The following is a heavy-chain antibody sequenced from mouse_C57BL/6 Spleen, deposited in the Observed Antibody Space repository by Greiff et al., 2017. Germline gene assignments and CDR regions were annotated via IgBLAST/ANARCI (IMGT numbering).Heavy chain of an antibody. Sequence: QVQLQQPGAELVKPGASVKLSCKASGYTFTSYWMHWVKQRPGRGLEWIGRIDPNSGGTKYNEKFKGKATLTVDKPSSPAYMQLSSLTSEDSAVYYCARVDGYYYYFDYWGQGTTLTVSS. V-gene: IGHV1-72*01. J-gene: IGHJ2*01. CDR1: GYTFTSYW. CDR2: IDPNSGGT. CDR3: ARVDGYYYYFDY. D-gene: IGHD2-3*01.